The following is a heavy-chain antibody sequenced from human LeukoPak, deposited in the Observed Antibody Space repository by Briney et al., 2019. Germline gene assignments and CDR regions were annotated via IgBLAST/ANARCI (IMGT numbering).Heavy chain of an antibody. CDR3: ARDRGNGDYGDYFDS. CDR2: IHTSSRV. J-gene: IGHJ4*02. D-gene: IGHD4-17*01. Sequence: PSETLSLTCTVSVDSITRGTYYWNLIRQPAGAGLEWIGRIHTSSRVNYNPSLKSRVTISIDTSRNLASMRLTSVTAADAAVYYCARDRGNGDYGDYFDSWGQGTLVSVSS. CDR1: VDSITRGTYY. V-gene: IGHV4-61*02.